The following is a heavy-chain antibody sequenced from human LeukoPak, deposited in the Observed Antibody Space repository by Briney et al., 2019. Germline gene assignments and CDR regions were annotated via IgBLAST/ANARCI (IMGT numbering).Heavy chain of an antibody. Sequence: KPSETLSLTCAVYGGSFSGYYWSWIRQPPGKGLEWIGEINHSGSTNYNPSLKSRVTISVDTSKNQFSLKLSSVTAADTAVYYCARVRYRYYDFWSGYYREGTGAIGYWGQGTLVTVSS. CDR2: INHSGST. CDR1: GGSFSGYY. D-gene: IGHD3-3*01. J-gene: IGHJ4*02. CDR3: ARVRYRYYDFWSGYYREGTGAIGY. V-gene: IGHV4-34*01.